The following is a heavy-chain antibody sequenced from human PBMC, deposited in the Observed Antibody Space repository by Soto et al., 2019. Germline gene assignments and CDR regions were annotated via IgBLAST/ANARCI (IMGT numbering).Heavy chain of an antibody. CDR3: ARPARTGDMWYFDL. V-gene: IGHV4-59*08. CDR2: IYYSGSS. Sequence: QVQLQESGPGLVKPSETLSLTCTVSGGSISSYYWSWIRQPPGQGLDWIGYIYYSGSSNYNPSLKSRVTISIDPPTNQFSLKRSSVTAADTAVYYCARPARTGDMWYFDLWGRGTLVTV. D-gene: IGHD7-27*01. CDR1: GGSISSYY. J-gene: IGHJ2*01.